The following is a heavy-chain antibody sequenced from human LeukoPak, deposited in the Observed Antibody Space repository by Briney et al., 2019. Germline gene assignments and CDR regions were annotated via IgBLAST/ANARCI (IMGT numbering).Heavy chain of an antibody. D-gene: IGHD3-10*01. J-gene: IGHJ3*02. CDR3: ASGTLDAFDI. CDR1: GYSISSGYY. CDR2: IYHSGST. Sequence: SETLSLTCAVSGYSISSGYYWGWIRQPPGKGLEWIGSIYHSGSTYYNPSLKSRVTISVDTSKNQFSLKLSSVTAADTAVYYCASGTLDAFDIWGQGTMVTVSP. V-gene: IGHV4-38-2*01.